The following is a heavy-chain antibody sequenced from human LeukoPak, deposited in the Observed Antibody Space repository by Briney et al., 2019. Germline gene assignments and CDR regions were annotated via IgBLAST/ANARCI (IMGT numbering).Heavy chain of an antibody. CDR2: INPHSGVT. J-gene: IGHJ4*02. V-gene: IGHV1-2*07. Sequence: GASVTVSFKSSGFTFTDYYIHWVRLPPGQGLEGRGYINPHSGVTSFPHKFRGRRTLTTDTSTKTDYMQLSSQISADTATRYCVREGITNAFDLWGQGALVTVSS. CDR3: VREGITNAFDL. D-gene: IGHD1-14*01. CDR1: GFTFTDYY.